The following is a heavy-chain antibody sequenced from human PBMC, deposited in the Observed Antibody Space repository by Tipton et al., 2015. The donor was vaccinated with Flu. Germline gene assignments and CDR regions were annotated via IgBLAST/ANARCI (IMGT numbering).Heavy chain of an antibody. D-gene: IGHD4-11*01. CDR2: LYTSGST. CDR3: ARRDYSNYVSEPKNWFDP. Sequence: GLVKPSETLSLMCTVSGGSISSYYWSWIRQSAGKGLEWIGRLYTSGSTNYNPSLKSRVTISVDTSKNQFSLKLTSVTAADTAVYYCARRDYSNYVSEPKNWFDPWGPGTLVTVSS. V-gene: IGHV4-4*07. CDR1: GGSISSYY. J-gene: IGHJ5*02.